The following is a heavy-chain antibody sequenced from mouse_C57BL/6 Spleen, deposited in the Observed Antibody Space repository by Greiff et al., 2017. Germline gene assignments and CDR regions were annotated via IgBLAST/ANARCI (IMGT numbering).Heavy chain of an antibody. J-gene: IGHJ2*01. V-gene: IGHV1-69*01. CDR2: IDPSDSYT. CDR1: GYTFTSYW. CDR3: ARGAPTYYFDD. D-gene: IGHD2-10*01. Sequence: VQLQQPGAELVMPGASVKLSCKASGYTFTSYWMHWVKQRPGQGLEWIGEIDPSDSYTNYNQKFKGKATLTVDKSSSTAYMQLSSLTSEDSAVYYCARGAPTYYFDDWGQGTTLTVSS.